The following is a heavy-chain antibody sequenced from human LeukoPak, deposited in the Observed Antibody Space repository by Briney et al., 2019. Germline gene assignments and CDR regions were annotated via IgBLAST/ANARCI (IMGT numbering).Heavy chain of an antibody. CDR3: ATYCTNGVCNFDY. Sequence: VKVSCKASGGTFSSYAISWVRQAPGQGLEWMGGIIPIFGTPNYAQKFQGRVTITTDESTSTAYMELSSLRSEDTAVYYCATYCTNGVCNFDYWGQGTLVTVSS. CDR1: GGTFSSYA. V-gene: IGHV1-69*05. J-gene: IGHJ4*02. D-gene: IGHD2-8*01. CDR2: IIPIFGTP.